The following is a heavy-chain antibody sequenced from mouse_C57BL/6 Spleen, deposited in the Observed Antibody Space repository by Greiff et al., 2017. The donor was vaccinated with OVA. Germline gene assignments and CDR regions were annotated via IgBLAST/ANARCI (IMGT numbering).Heavy chain of an antibody. Sequence: VKVEESGPGLVQPSQSLSITCTVSGFSLTSYGVHWVRQSPGKGLEWLGVIWRGGSTDYNAAFMSRLSITKDNSKSQVFFKMNSLQADDTAIYYCAKMAAYYSNSYYAMDYWGQGTSVTVSS. CDR3: AKMAAYYSNSYYAMDY. J-gene: IGHJ4*01. D-gene: IGHD2-5*01. V-gene: IGHV2-5*01. CDR2: IWRGGST. CDR1: GFSLTSYG.